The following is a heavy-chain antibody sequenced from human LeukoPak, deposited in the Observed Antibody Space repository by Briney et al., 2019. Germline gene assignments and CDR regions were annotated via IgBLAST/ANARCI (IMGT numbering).Heavy chain of an antibody. V-gene: IGHV3-23*01. Sequence: GGSLRLSCAASGFTFSSYAMNWVRQAPGRGLEWVSVITGSSLSTYYADSVKGRFTISRDNSKNTLYLQMNSLRAEDTAVYYCAKDDRLQQQLGWTEVTARNYFDYWGQGTLVTVSS. J-gene: IGHJ4*02. D-gene: IGHD6-13*01. CDR1: GFTFSSYA. CDR2: ITGSSLST. CDR3: AKDDRLQQQLGWTEVTARNYFDY.